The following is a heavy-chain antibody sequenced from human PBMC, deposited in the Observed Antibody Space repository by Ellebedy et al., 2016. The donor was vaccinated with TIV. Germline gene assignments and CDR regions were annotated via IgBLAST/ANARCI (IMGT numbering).Heavy chain of an antibody. CDR3: AKALGGAAAGSPFDY. CDR2: ISYDGNNE. J-gene: IGHJ4*02. V-gene: IGHV3-30*18. CDR1: GFTFSSYG. Sequence: LSLTCAASGFTFSSYGMHWVRQAPGKGLEWVAVISYDGNNEYYADSVKGRFTISRDNSKNTLYLQMNSLRAEDTAAYYCAKALGGAAAGSPFDYWGQGTLVTVSS. D-gene: IGHD6-13*01.